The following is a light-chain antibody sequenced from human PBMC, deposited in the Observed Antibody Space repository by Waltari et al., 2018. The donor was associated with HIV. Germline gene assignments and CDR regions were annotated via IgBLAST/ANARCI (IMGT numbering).Light chain of an antibody. CDR2: EAS. V-gene: IGKV1-33*01. CDR3: QQSAHLWT. J-gene: IGKJ1*01. CDR1: QDISKH. Sequence: DIQMTQSPSSLSSYVGDTFTITCPASQDISKHLNWYQQKPGKAPKVIISEASNLETGVPPRFSGSGSGRDFSLTISSLQPEDVATYYCQQSAHLWTFGRGTKVEL.